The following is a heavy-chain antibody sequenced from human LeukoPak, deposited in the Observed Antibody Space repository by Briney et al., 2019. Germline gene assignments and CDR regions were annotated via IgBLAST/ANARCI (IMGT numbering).Heavy chain of an antibody. Sequence: GGSLRLSCAASGFTFSDYNMNWVRQSPEKGLEWVSSITSGTTYIYYADSVRGRFTLSRDNAKNSLYLQMNSLRAEDTAVYYCARWPYSSSYYFDYWGQGTLVTVSS. CDR3: ARWPYSSSYYFDY. CDR2: ITSGTTYI. CDR1: GFTFSDYN. J-gene: IGHJ4*02. V-gene: IGHV3-21*01. D-gene: IGHD6-6*01.